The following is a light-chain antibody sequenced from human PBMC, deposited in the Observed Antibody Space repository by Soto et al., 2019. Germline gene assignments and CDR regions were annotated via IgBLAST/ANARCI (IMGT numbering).Light chain of an antibody. CDR3: QQADTFTWT. CDR1: QTISSW. Sequence: DIQMTQSPSNLSGSVGDRVTITCRASQTISSWLAWYQQKQGKAPKILIYSASALKRGVPSRFSGIGSGTDGALTVSSLQPEDGATYDGQQADTFTWTFGQGTKVDIK. CDR2: SAS. V-gene: IGKV1-5*01. J-gene: IGKJ1*01.